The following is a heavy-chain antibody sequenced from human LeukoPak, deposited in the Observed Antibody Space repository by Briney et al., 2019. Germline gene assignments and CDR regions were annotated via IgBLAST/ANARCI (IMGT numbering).Heavy chain of an antibody. D-gene: IGHD3-22*01. V-gene: IGHV4-59*01. Sequence: PSETLSLTCTVSGGSISSYYWSWIRQPPGQGLEWIGYIYYSGGTNYNPSLKSRVTISVDTSKNQFSLKLSSVTAADTAVYYCARGSYYDSSGYYYEPFDYWGQGTLVTVSS. J-gene: IGHJ4*02. CDR3: ARGSYYDSSGYYYEPFDY. CDR1: GGSISSYY. CDR2: IYYSGGT.